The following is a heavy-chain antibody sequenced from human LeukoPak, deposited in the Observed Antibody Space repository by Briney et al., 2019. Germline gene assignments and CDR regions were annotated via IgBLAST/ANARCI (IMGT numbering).Heavy chain of an antibody. V-gene: IGHV3-30*04. CDR2: ISYDGSNK. CDR3: AKDAAANVDYPYYFDY. D-gene: IGHD4-11*01. J-gene: IGHJ4*02. CDR1: GFTFSSYA. Sequence: GGSLRLSCAASGFTFSSYAMHWVRQAPGKGLEWVAVISYDGSNKYYADSVKGRFTISRDNSRTTLYLLMNSLRAEDTAVYYCAKDAAANVDYPYYFDYWGQGALVTVSS.